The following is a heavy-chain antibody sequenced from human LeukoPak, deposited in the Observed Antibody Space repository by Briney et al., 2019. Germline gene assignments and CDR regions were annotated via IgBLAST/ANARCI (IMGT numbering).Heavy chain of an antibody. CDR1: GYSIIRGYD. J-gene: IGHJ3*02. V-gene: IGHV4-38-2*01. Sequence: PSETLSLTCAVSGYSIIRGYDWGWIRQPPGKGLEWIGSIYHSGNTYFNPSLKSRVTISVDTSKNQFSLKVRSVTAADTALYYCARQDGYCSGGDCYAMPFDIWGQGTMVTVSS. CDR2: IYHSGNT. D-gene: IGHD2-15*01. CDR3: ARQDGYCSGGDCYAMPFDI.